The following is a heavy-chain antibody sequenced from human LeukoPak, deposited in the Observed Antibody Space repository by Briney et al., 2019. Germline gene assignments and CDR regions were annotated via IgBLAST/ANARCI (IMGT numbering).Heavy chain of an antibody. D-gene: IGHD6-19*01. CDR2: TNQDGSKN. V-gene: IGHV3-7*01. J-gene: IGHJ4*02. CDR3: ATTVAGYPDDYFAY. CDR1: EFTFSNYW. Sequence: GGSLRLSCAATEFTFSNYWMSRFRQAPGKGLERVAHTNQDGSKNYYVDSVRGRFTISRDNAKNSLYLQMNSLRAEDTAVYYCATTVAGYPDDYFAYWGQGTLVTVSS.